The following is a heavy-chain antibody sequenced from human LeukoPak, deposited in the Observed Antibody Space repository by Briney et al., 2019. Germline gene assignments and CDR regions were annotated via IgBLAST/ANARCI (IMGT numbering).Heavy chain of an antibody. CDR2: ISYDRSNK. Sequence: PGRSLRLSCAASGFTFSSYAMHWVRQAPGKGLEWVAVISYDRSNKYYADSVKGRFTISRDNSKNTLYLQMNSLRAEDTAVYYCARDINYDFWSGYSNFDYWGQGTLVTVSS. J-gene: IGHJ4*02. CDR3: ARDINYDFWSGYSNFDY. D-gene: IGHD3-3*01. CDR1: GFTFSSYA. V-gene: IGHV3-30-3*01.